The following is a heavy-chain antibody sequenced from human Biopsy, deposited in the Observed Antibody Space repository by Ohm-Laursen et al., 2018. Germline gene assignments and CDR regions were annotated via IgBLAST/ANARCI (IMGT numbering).Heavy chain of an antibody. V-gene: IGHV4-4*07. J-gene: IGHJ5*02. CDR3: AREPRIAAVAYFDP. D-gene: IGHD6-13*01. CDR2: IYSSGST. Sequence: GTLSLTCTVSGGSISNYYWSWIRQPAGKGLEWIGRIYSSGSTNYNPSLKSRVTMSVDTSKNQFSLILSSMTAADTAVYYCAREPRIAAVAYFDPWGQVTLVTVSS. CDR1: GGSISNYY.